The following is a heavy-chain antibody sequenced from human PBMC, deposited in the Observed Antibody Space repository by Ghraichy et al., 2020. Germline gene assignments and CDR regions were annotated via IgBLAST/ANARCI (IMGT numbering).Heavy chain of an antibody. CDR3: ARVPIVGGDCYSFDY. CDR2: ISAYNGNT. CDR1: GYTFTSYG. V-gene: IGHV1-18*04. Sequence: ASVKVSCKASGYTFTSYGISWVRQAPGQGLEWMGWISAYNGNTNYAQKLQGRVTMTTDTSTSTAYMELRSLRSDDTAVYYCARVPIVGGDCYSFDYWGQGSLVTASS. D-gene: IGHD2-21*02. J-gene: IGHJ4*02.